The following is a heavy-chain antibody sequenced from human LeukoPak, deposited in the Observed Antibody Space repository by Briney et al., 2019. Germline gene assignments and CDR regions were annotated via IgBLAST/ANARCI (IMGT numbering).Heavy chain of an antibody. Sequence: RASVKVSCKASGYTFTSYGISWVRQAPGQGLEWMGWISAYNGNTNYAQKLQGRVTMTTDTSTSTAYMELRSLRSDDTAVYYCARGPLGSYDSSGYYYPSYYYYYMDVWGKGTTVTVSS. J-gene: IGHJ6*03. CDR3: ARGPLGSYDSSGYYYPSYYYYYMDV. CDR2: ISAYNGNT. D-gene: IGHD3-22*01. V-gene: IGHV1-18*01. CDR1: GYTFTSYG.